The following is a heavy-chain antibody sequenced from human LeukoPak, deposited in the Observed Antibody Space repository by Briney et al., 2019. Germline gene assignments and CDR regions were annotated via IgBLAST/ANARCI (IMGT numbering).Heavy chain of an antibody. D-gene: IGHD1-26*01. CDR3: ARHPIVGATRPLYYFDY. J-gene: IGHJ4*02. CDR2: IYYSGST. Sequence: PSETLSLTCTVSGDSISTSRYSWGWIRQPPGKGLEWIGNIYYSGSTYYNPSLKSRVTISVDPSTNRFPLQLTSVTAADTAVYYCARHPIVGATRPLYYFDYWGQGNLVTVSS. CDR1: GDSISTSRYS. V-gene: IGHV4-39*01.